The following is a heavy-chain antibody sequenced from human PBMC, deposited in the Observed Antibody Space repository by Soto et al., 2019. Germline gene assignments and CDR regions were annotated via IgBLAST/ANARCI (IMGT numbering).Heavy chain of an antibody. V-gene: IGHV3-21*01. CDR1: GLTFNTYN. D-gene: IGHD6-19*01. J-gene: IGHJ5*02. CDR2: ISSSSAYI. CDR3: ARDGGSGLSWFDR. Sequence: GSLRLSCAATGLTFNTYNMNRVRQAPGKGLEWVSSISSSSAYIYYADSVKGRFTISRDNAKNLLFLQMNCLRAEDTAVYYCARDGGSGLSWFDRWGQGTQATVSS.